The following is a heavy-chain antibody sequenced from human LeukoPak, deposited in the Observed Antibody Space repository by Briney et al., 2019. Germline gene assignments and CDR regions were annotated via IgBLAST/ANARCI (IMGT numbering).Heavy chain of an antibody. CDR1: GYTFTGYY. CDR3: ARLHPGIAAAGKEGFDY. V-gene: IGHV1-2*02. Sequence: ASVKVSCKASGYTFTGYYMHWVRQAPGQGLEWMGWINPNSGGTNYAQKFQGRVTMTRDTSISTAYMELSRLSSDDTAVYYCARLHPGIAAAGKEGFDYWGQGTLVTVSS. J-gene: IGHJ4*02. CDR2: INPNSGGT. D-gene: IGHD6-13*01.